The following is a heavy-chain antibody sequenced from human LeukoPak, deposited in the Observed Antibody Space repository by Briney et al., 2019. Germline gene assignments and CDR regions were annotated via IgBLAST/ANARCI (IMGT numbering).Heavy chain of an antibody. CDR1: GGSFSGYY. V-gene: IGHV4-34*01. CDR3: ARDAPPNGLLWFGELLWNWFDP. D-gene: IGHD3-10*01. CDR2: INHSGST. Sequence: SETLSLTCAVYGGSFSGYYWSWIRQPPGKGLEWIGEINHSGSTNYNPSLKSRVTISVDTSKNQFSLKLSSVTAADTAVYYCARDAPPNGLLWFGELLWNWFDPWGQGTLVTVSS. J-gene: IGHJ5*02.